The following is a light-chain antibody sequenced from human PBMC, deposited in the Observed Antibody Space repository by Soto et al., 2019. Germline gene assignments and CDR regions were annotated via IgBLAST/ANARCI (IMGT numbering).Light chain of an antibody. J-gene: IGLJ1*01. CDR3: CSYAGSNNFV. CDR2: EVS. V-gene: IGLV2-8*01. Sequence: QSALTQPPSASGSPGQSVTISCTGTSIDVGGYNYVSWYQQHPGKAPKLLIYEVSKRPAGVPDRFSGSKSGNTASLTVSRLQAEDEADYYCCSYAGSNNFVFGTGTKLTVL. CDR1: SIDVGGYNY.